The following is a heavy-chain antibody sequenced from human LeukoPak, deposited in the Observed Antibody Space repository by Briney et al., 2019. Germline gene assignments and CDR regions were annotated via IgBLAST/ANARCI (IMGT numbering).Heavy chain of an antibody. CDR3: ARHGGDYSELTTYFDY. J-gene: IGHJ4*02. CDR1: GYSIRSGHY. Sequence: SETLSLTCTVSGYSIRSGHYWGWIRQSPGKGLEWIASIHYTGSTYYNPSLKSRVIVSVDTSKKQFSLRMSSVTVADTAVYYCARHGGDYSELTTYFDYWGQGTLVTVSS. CDR2: IHYTGST. V-gene: IGHV4-38-2*02. D-gene: IGHD3-22*01.